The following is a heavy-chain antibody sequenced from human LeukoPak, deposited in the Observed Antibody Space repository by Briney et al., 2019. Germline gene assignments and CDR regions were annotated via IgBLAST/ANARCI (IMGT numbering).Heavy chain of an antibody. D-gene: IGHD3-22*01. V-gene: IGHV4-59*02. CDR3: TKGYYEPFDY. J-gene: IGHJ4*02. CDR1: GAPVTSYY. CDR2: ISDTGTT. Sequence: SSETLSLTCSVSGAPVTSYYWDWIRQAPGKGLEWIGCISDTGTTYYNPSLKGHLTISLDTAKNQFSLKVRSVTAADSAIYYCTKGYYEPFDYWGQGILVTVSS.